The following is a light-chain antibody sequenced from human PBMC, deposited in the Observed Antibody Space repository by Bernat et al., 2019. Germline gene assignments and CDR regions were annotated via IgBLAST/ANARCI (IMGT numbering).Light chain of an antibody. V-gene: IGLV2-14*03. Sequence: QSALTQPASVSGSLVQSITISCTGTSSDVGGYNYVSWYQHHPGKAPKLMIYHVSSRPSGVSNRFSGSKSDNTASLTISGLQADDEADYYCSSYTGSTTLVFVFGSGTKVTVL. CDR1: SSDVGGYNY. CDR2: HVS. J-gene: IGLJ1*01. CDR3: SSYTGSTTLVFV.